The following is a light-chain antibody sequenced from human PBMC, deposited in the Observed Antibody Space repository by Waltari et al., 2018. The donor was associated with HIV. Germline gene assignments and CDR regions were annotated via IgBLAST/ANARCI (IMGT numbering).Light chain of an antibody. J-gene: IGLJ2*01. Sequence: QSVLTQPPSTSGTPGQRVTLSCSAGTSNLGSNTVSWFQQLPGKAPKVLIYGQNQRPSGVPDRFSGSKSGTSASLAIGGLQSEDEADYYCASWDDSLNGPVFGGGTTLTVL. CDR3: ASWDDSLNGPV. CDR1: TSNLGSNT. V-gene: IGLV1-44*01. CDR2: GQN.